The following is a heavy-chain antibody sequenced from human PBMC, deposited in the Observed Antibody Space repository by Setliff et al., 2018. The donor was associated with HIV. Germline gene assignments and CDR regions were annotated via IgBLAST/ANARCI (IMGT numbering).Heavy chain of an antibody. CDR3: TRHVDSGTYMDV. CDR2: IKQDGSEK. V-gene: IGHV3-7*03. Sequence: PGGSLRLSCAASGSTFSSYWMSWVRQAPGKGLEWVANIKQDGSEKYYVDSVKGRFTISRDNAKNSLYLQMNSLRAEDTAVYYCTRHVDSGTYMDVWGRGTTVTVSS. J-gene: IGHJ6*03. D-gene: IGHD5-18*01. CDR1: GSTFSSYW.